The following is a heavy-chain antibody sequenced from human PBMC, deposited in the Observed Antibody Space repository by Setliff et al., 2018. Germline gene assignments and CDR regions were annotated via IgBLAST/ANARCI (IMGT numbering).Heavy chain of an antibody. V-gene: IGHV1-18*01. Sequence: ASVKVSCKASGYTFTRYGISWVRQAPGQGLEWMGWISVYNSNTNYAEKLRGRVTMTTDTSTSTAYVELRSLRSDDTAVYFCARGGGGYYGPRAFDIWGQGTMVTVSS. CDR2: ISVYNSNT. CDR3: ARGGGGYYGPRAFDI. D-gene: IGHD3-22*01. CDR1: GYTFTRYG. J-gene: IGHJ3*02.